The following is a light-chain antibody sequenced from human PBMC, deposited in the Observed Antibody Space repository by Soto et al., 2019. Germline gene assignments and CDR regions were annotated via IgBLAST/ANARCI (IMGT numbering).Light chain of an antibody. Sequence: IQLTQSPSSLSASVGDRVSITCRASQDIKTYLAWYQQKRGEAPKLLISGTFTLQSGVPSRFNGSGSGTDFTLTISRLQAEDFATYYCQHLNNYPPFTFGPGTKVD. J-gene: IGKJ3*01. V-gene: IGKV1-9*01. CDR1: QDIKTY. CDR2: GTF. CDR3: QHLNNYPPFT.